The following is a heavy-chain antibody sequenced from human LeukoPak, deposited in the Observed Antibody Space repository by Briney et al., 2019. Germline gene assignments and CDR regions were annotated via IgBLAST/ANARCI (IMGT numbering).Heavy chain of an antibody. CDR3: ASLYYYDSSGYYGDY. CDR2: INPNSGGT. D-gene: IGHD3-22*01. Sequence: ASVKVPCKASGYTFTGYYMHWVRQAPGQGLEWMGRINPNSGGTNYAQKFQGRVTMTRDTSISTAYMELSRLRSDDTAVHYCASLYYYDSSGYYGDYWGQGTLVTVSS. J-gene: IGHJ4*02. V-gene: IGHV1-2*06. CDR1: GYTFTGYY.